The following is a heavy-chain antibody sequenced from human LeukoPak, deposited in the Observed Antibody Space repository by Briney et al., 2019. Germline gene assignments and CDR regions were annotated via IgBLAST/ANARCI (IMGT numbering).Heavy chain of an antibody. CDR1: GFTFSSYS. Sequence: GGSLRLSCAASGFTFSSYSMNWVRQAPGKGLEWVSSISSSRPNVYYADSVKGRFTTSRDNAKNSLYLQMNSLRADDTVVYYCAREDGEAFDIWGQGTMVTVSS. V-gene: IGHV3-21*01. J-gene: IGHJ3*02. CDR3: AREDGEAFDI. CDR2: ISSSRPNV.